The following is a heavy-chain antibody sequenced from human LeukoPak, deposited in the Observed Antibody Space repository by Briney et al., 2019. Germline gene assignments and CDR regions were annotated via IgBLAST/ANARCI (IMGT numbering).Heavy chain of an antibody. V-gene: IGHV4-59*01. J-gene: IGHJ4*02. CDR1: DDSISGYY. Sequence: PSETLSLTCTVSDDSISGYYWSWIRQPPGKGLEWIGYIYYSGSTNSNPSLKSRVTISVDTSKNQFSLKLSSVTAADTAVYYCASGRGYYDSSGYSSYFDYWGQGTLVTVSS. CDR2: IYYSGST. CDR3: ASGRGYYDSSGYSSYFDY. D-gene: IGHD3-22*01.